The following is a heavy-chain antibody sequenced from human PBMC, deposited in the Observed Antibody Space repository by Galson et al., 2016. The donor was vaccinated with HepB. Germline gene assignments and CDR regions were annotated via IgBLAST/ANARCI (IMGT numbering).Heavy chain of an antibody. Sequence: SMRLSCAASGFSFSTYNMNWVRKAPGKGLEWVSYIRRSSGTIHYAHSVKGRFTISRDHAKNSLCLQMDSLRVEDTAVYYCARDGTWNWVLDCWGQGTLVTVSS. V-gene: IGHV3-48*01. CDR1: GFSFSTYN. D-gene: IGHD1-7*01. J-gene: IGHJ4*01. CDR2: IRRSSGTI. CDR3: ARDGTWNWVLDC.